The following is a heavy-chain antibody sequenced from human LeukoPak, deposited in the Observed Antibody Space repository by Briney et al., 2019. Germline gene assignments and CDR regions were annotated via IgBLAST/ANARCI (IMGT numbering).Heavy chain of an antibody. J-gene: IGHJ4*02. D-gene: IGHD1-26*01. CDR1: GFTFSSYW. CDR3: ARVGATTGEVFDY. CDR2: INSDGSST. V-gene: IGHV3-74*01. Sequence: PGGSLRLSCAASGFTFSSYWMHCVRQAPGTGLVGVSRINSDGSSTSYADSVKGRFTISRDNAKNTLYLQMNSLRAEDTAVYYCARVGATTGEVFDYWGQGTLVTVSS.